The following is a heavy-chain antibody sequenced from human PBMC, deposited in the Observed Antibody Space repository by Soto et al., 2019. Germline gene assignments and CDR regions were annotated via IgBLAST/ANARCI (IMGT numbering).Heavy chain of an antibody. Sequence: GGSLRLSCAASGFTFSSYAMSWVRQAPGKGLEWVSAISGSGGSTYYADSVKGRFTISRDNSNNTLYLQMNSLRAEETAVYYCAKDGVMEYYYDSSGWGGEDYWGQGTLVTVSS. V-gene: IGHV3-23*01. CDR1: GFTFSSYA. CDR2: ISGSGGST. J-gene: IGHJ4*02. D-gene: IGHD3-22*01. CDR3: AKDGVMEYYYDSSGWGGEDY.